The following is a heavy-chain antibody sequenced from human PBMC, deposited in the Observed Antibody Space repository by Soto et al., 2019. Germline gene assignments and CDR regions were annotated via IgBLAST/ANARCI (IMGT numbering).Heavy chain of an antibody. CDR3: ARGIRNYYGVDV. J-gene: IGHJ6*02. CDR2: IKGDGSSA. Sequence: TFSTYWMHWVRQAPGTGLEWVSRIKGDGSSASYADSAEGRFTISRDNAKNTVYLQMNSLGAEDTAVYWCARGIRNYYGVDVWGQGTTVTVSS. V-gene: IGHV3-74*01. CDR1: TFSTYW.